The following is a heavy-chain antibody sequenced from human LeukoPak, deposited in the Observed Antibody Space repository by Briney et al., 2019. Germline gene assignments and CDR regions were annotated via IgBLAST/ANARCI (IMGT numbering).Heavy chain of an antibody. CDR1: GFTFSSYS. CDR2: ISSSSSTI. V-gene: IGHV3-48*01. CDR3: ARELVGSYDSSGYFDY. J-gene: IGHJ4*02. Sequence: GGSLRLSCAASGFTFSSYSMNWVRQAPGKGLEWVSYISSSSSTIYYADSVKGRFTISRDNAKNSLYLQMNSLRAEDTAVYYCARELVGSYDSSGYFDYWGQGTLVTVSS. D-gene: IGHD3-22*01.